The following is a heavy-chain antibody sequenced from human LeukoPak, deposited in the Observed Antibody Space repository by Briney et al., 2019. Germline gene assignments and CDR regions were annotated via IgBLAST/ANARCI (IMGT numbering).Heavy chain of an antibody. V-gene: IGHV4-34*01. Sequence: PSETLSLTCAVYGGSFSGYYWSWIRQPPGKGLEWIGEINHSGSTNYNPSLKSRVTISVDTSKNQFSLKLSSVTAADTAVYYCARGVEIGYCSSTSCYTGYFDYWGQGTLVTVSS. J-gene: IGHJ4*02. CDR2: INHSGST. D-gene: IGHD2-2*02. CDR1: GGSFSGYY. CDR3: ARGVEIGYCSSTSCYTGYFDY.